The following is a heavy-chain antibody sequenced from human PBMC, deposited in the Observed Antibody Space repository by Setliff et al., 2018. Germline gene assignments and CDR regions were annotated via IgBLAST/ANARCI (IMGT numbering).Heavy chain of an antibody. CDR3: ARIAEYDTIDI. CDR1: GFTFSSYA. J-gene: IGHJ3*02. V-gene: IGHV3-33*08. D-gene: IGHD3-16*01. Sequence: PGESLKISCAASGFTFSSYAMHWVRQAPGKGLEWVALIWYNGNNQYYADSVKGRFTISRDNSKDTLYLQMNSLRAEDTAVYYCARIAEYDTIDIWGQGTMVTVSS. CDR2: IWYNGNNQ.